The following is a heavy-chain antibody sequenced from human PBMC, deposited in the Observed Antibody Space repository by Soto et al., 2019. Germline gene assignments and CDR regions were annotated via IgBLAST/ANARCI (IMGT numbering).Heavy chain of an antibody. D-gene: IGHD4-17*01. CDR3: ACAVSRRYYYDMDV. Sequence: GFLKLSCKGPGYSFTIYWIGWGRQMPGKGLEWMGIIYPGDSDARCSLSFEGQVILSAVMSISTANLHWSSLKATDSAMYSCACAVSRRYYYDMDVSVQCSTVTV. CDR1: GYSFTIYW. V-gene: IGHV5-51*01. CDR2: IYPGDSDA. J-gene: IGHJ6*02.